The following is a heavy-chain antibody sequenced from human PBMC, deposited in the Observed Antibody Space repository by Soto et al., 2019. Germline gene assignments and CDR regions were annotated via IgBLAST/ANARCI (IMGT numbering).Heavy chain of an antibody. CDR2: INSDGSST. Sequence: GSLRLSCAASGFTFSSYWMHWVRQAPGKGLVWVSRINSDGSSTSYADSVKGRFTISRDNAKNTLYLQMNSLRAEDTAVYYCARDLSITMVRGVIITSYYYMDVWGKGTTVTVSS. J-gene: IGHJ6*03. CDR1: GFTFSSYW. D-gene: IGHD3-10*01. V-gene: IGHV3-74*01. CDR3: ARDLSITMVRGVIITSYYYMDV.